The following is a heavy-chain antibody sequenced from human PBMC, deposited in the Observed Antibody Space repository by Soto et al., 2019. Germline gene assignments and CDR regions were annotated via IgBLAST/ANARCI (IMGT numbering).Heavy chain of an antibody. CDR3: TTDGQVRANVMDV. V-gene: IGHV3-15*01. CDR2: IKSKTDGGTT. J-gene: IGHJ6*02. CDR1: GFTFRNAW. Sequence: VQLVQSGGGLVKPGGSLRLSCTASGFTFRNAWMSWVRQAPGKGLEWVGRIKSKTDGGTTDYDAPVKGRFTISTDSSKNTLYLQKNGPKTEDTAVYYSTTDGQVRANVMDVWGQETTDTVSS.